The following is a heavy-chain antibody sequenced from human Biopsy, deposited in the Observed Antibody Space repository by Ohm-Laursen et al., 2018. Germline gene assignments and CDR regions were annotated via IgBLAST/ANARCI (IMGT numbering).Heavy chain of an antibody. D-gene: IGHD6-19*01. CDR2: INHSGST. J-gene: IGHJ4*02. Sequence: SDTLSLTCAVYGGSFSGYYWSWIRQPPGKGLEWIGEINHSGSTNYNPSLKSRVTISVDTSKNQFSLKLSSVTAADTAVYYCARGRLRAVGRFDYWGQGTLVTVSS. CDR3: ARGRLRAVGRFDY. CDR1: GGSFSGYY. V-gene: IGHV4-34*01.